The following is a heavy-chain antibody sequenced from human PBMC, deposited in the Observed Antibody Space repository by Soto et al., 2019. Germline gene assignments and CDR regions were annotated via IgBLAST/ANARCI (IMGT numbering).Heavy chain of an antibody. V-gene: IGHV4-34*01. CDR2: INHSGST. CDR1: GGSFSGYY. D-gene: IGHD4-4*01. J-gene: IGHJ4*02. CDR3: AGLQMTTVTTPLDY. Sequence: SETLSLTCAVYGGSFSGYYWSWIRQPPGKGLEWIGEINHSGSTNYNPSLKSRVTISVDTSKNQFSLKLSSVTAADTAVYYCAGLQMTTVTTPLDYWGQGTLVTGSS.